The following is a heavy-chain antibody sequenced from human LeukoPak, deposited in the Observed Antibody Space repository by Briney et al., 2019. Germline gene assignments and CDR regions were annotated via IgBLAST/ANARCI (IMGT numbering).Heavy chain of an antibody. J-gene: IGHJ6*03. CDR3: ARVQAVAGTLIWDYYYYMDV. D-gene: IGHD6-19*01. CDR2: ISSSGSTI. V-gene: IGHV3-11*04. CDR1: GFTFSDYY. Sequence: PGGSLRLSCAASGFTFSDYYMSWIRQAPGKGLEWVSYISSSGSTIYYADSVKGRFTISRDNAKNSLYLQMNSLRAEDTAVYYCARVQAVAGTLIWDYYYYMDVWGKGTTVTVSS.